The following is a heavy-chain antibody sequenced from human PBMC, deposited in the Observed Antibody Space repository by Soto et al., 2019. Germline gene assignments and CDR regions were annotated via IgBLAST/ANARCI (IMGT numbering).Heavy chain of an antibody. J-gene: IGHJ4*02. CDR3: ARSPFQYSTSSGRWNYFDY. CDR2: IVSSGSSI. D-gene: IGHD6-6*01. CDR1: GFTFSDYY. V-gene: IGHV3-11*01. Sequence: GGSLRLSCAASGFTFSDYYMSWIRQAPGKGLKWVSYIVSSGSSIYYADSVKGRFTISRDNAKNSLYLQMNSLRADDTALYFCARSPFQYSTSSGRWNYFDYWGQGTLVTVSS.